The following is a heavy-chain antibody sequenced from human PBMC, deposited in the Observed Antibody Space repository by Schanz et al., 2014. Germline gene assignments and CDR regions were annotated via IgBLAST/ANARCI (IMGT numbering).Heavy chain of an antibody. J-gene: IGHJ6*02. Sequence: QVQVVQSGAEVKKPGASVKVSCKASGYTFISYFIHWVRQAPGQGPEWMAWISAYSGKTNYAQKFQGRVTVTTDTSTSTAYMELRSLRSDDTAVYYCARYLSLIDYGMDVWGQGTTVTVSS. D-gene: IGHD2-15*01. CDR2: ISAYSGKT. V-gene: IGHV1-18*04. CDR1: GYTFISYF. CDR3: ARYLSLIDYGMDV.